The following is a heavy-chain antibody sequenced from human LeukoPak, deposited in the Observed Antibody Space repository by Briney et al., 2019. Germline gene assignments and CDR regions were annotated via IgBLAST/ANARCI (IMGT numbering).Heavy chain of an antibody. CDR1: GFTFSSYC. D-gene: IGHD3-3*01. CDR2: GRNDDSEK. J-gene: IGHJ4*02. V-gene: IGHV3-7*01. Sequence: GGTLTLSCAASGFTFSSYCFTWVRQAQAPGKGLVGIGRNDDSEKYYMDSVKGRFTISRDNAKNSVYLQMNSLRAEDTAVYYCARDWSDGFDYWGQRTLVTVSS. CDR3: ARDWSDGFDY.